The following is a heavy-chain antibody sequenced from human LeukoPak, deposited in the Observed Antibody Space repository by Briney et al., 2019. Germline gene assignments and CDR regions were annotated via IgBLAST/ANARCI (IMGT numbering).Heavy chain of an antibody. CDR1: GGPISSASYY. J-gene: IGHJ4*02. D-gene: IGHD3-22*01. V-gene: IGHV4-39*07. CDR2: IYYSGST. Sequence: SETLSLTCSVSGGPISSASYYWGWIRQPPGKGLQWIGYIYYSGSTYYNPSLKSRVTISVDTSKNQFSLKLRSVTAADTAVYYCARDNYYDSTGYTDYWGQGTLVTVSS. CDR3: ARDNYYDSTGYTDY.